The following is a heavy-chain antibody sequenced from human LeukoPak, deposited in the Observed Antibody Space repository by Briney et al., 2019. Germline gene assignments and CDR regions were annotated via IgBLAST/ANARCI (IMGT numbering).Heavy chain of an antibody. CDR1: GGSISSYY. CDR3: ARLYCGGDCFDY. Sequence: SETLSLTCTVSGGSISSYYWSWIRQPPGKGLEWIGYIYYSGSTNDNPSLKSRVTISVDTSKNQFSLKLSSVTAADTVVYYCARLYCGGDCFDYWGQGTLVTVSS. D-gene: IGHD2-21*01. CDR2: IYYSGST. V-gene: IGHV4-59*01. J-gene: IGHJ4*02.